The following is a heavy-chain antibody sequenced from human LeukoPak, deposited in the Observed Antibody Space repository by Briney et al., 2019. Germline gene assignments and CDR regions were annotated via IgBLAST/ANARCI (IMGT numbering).Heavy chain of an antibody. Sequence: GGSLRLSCAASGFTFSEYAMHWVRQAPGKGLEWVAVISYDGRQKHYGDSVKGRFTISRDNPKNTLYLQMNSLRDDDTAVYYCARVFLERLTSGYFDNWGQGTLVTVSP. J-gene: IGHJ4*02. D-gene: IGHD3-3*01. V-gene: IGHV3-30-3*01. CDR3: ARVFLERLTSGYFDN. CDR1: GFTFSEYA. CDR2: ISYDGRQK.